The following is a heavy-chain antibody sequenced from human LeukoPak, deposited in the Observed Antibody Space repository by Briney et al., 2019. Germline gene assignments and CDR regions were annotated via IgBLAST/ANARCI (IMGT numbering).Heavy chain of an antibody. Sequence: SETLSLTCTVSGGSISSSSYYWGWIRQPPGKGLECIGSIYYSGCTHYNPSLKSRVTISVDTSKHQFSLKLRSVPAADTAVYYCATLDRTTDAFDIWGQGTMVTVSS. V-gene: IGHV4-39*01. J-gene: IGHJ3*02. CDR1: GGSISSSSYY. D-gene: IGHD1-1*01. CDR2: IYYSGCT. CDR3: ATLDRTTDAFDI.